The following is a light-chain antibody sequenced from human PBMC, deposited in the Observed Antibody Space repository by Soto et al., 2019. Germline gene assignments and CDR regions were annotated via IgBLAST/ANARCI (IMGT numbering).Light chain of an antibody. CDR1: ESLSPH. J-gene: IGKJ5*01. V-gene: IGKV3-15*01. CDR3: QQYNNWPPIT. Sequence: IVLTRSPGTLSLSPGETATLSCRASESLSPHSIAWYQQKPGQAPRLLIYGASTRATGIPARFSGSGSGTEFTLTISSLQSEDFAVYYCQQYNNWPPITFGQGTRLEIK. CDR2: GAS.